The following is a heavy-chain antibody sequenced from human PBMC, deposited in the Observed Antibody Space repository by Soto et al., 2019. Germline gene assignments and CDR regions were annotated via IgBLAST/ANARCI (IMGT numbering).Heavy chain of an antibody. Sequence: VQLVESGGDLVKAGGSLRLSCAASGFTFSSYGMHWVRQAPGKGLEWVAVISYDGSNKYYADSVKGRFTISRDNSKNTLYLQMNSLRAEDTAVYYCAKERGYSYGYGMDVWGQGTTVTVSS. CDR3: AKERGYSYGYGMDV. D-gene: IGHD5-18*01. CDR2: ISYDGSNK. J-gene: IGHJ6*02. CDR1: GFTFSSYG. V-gene: IGHV3-30*18.